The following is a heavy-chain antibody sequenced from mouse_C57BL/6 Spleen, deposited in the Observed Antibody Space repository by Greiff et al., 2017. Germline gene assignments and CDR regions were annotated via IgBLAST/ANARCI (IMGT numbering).Heavy chain of an antibody. CDR1: GYTFTSYW. Sequence: QVQLQQPGAELVMPGASVKLSCKASGYTFTSYWMHWVKQRPGQGLEWIGEIDPSDSYTNYNQKFKGKSTLTVDKSSSTAYMQLSSLTSEDSAVYYCARNGNSPGFAYWGQGTLVTVSA. J-gene: IGHJ3*01. V-gene: IGHV1-69*01. D-gene: IGHD2-1*01. CDR2: IDPSDSYT. CDR3: ARNGNSPGFAY.